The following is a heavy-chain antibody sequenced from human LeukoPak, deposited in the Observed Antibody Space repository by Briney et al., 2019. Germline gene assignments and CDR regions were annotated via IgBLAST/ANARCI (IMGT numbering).Heavy chain of an antibody. CDR1: GGSISSSTYY. D-gene: IGHD6-13*01. CDR2: IYYSGST. Sequence: KPSETLSLTCTVSGGSISSSTYYWGWIRQPPGRGLEWIGNIYYSGSTYYNPSLKSRVTISVDTSKNQFSLRLTSVTAADTAVYYCARLRQHLAPIDYWGQGTLVTVSS. J-gene: IGHJ4*02. V-gene: IGHV4-39*01. CDR3: ARLRQHLAPIDY.